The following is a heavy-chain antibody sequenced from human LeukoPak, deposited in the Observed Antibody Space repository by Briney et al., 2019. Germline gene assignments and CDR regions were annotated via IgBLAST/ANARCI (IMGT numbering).Heavy chain of an antibody. CDR2: INHSGST. D-gene: IGHD5-12*01. CDR1: GGSFSGYY. Sequence: PSETLSLTCAVYGGSFSGYYWSWIRQPPGKGLEWIGEINHSGSTNYNPSLKSRVTISVDTSKNQFSLKLSSVTAADTAVYYCARVGNSPLVGPSGYDGAYYFDYWGQGTLVTVSS. V-gene: IGHV4-34*01. CDR3: ARVGNSPLVGPSGYDGAYYFDY. J-gene: IGHJ4*02.